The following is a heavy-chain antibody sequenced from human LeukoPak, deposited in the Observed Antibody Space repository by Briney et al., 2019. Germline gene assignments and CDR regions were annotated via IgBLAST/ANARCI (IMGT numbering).Heavy chain of an antibody. CDR3: ARVNYYDSSGYSDFDY. Sequence: GASVKLSCKASGGTFSSYAISWVRQAPGQGLEWMGRIIPIFGIANYAQKFQGRVTITADKSTSTAYMELSSLRSEDTAVYYCARVNYYDSSGYSDFDYWGQGTLVTVSS. D-gene: IGHD3-22*01. CDR2: IIPIFGIA. J-gene: IGHJ4*02. CDR1: GGTFSSYA. V-gene: IGHV1-69*04.